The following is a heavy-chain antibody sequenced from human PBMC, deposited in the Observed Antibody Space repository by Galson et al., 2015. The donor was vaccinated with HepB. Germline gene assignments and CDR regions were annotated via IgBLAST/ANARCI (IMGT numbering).Heavy chain of an antibody. Sequence: SLRLSCAASGFTFSDYYMSWIRQAPGKGLGWVSYISSSSSYTNYADSVKGRFTISRDNAKNSLYLQMNSLRAEDTAVYYCARNYQGDDDAFDIWGQGTMVTVSS. CDR2: ISSSSSYT. CDR1: GFTFSDYY. V-gene: IGHV3-11*06. J-gene: IGHJ3*02. CDR3: ARNYQGDDDAFDI. D-gene: IGHD3-10*01.